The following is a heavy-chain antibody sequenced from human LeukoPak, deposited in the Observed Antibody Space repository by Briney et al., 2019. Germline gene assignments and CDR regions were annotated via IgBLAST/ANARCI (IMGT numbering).Heavy chain of an antibody. Sequence: ASVKVSCKASGYTFTSYYMHWVRQAPGQGLEWMGIINPSGGSTSYAQKFQGRVTMTRDTSTSTVYMELSSLRSEDTAVYYCARGLYDILTGHSEGDWFDPWGQGTLATVSS. CDR1: GYTFTSYY. J-gene: IGHJ5*02. D-gene: IGHD3-9*01. V-gene: IGHV1-46*01. CDR3: ARGLYDILTGHSEGDWFDP. CDR2: INPSGGST.